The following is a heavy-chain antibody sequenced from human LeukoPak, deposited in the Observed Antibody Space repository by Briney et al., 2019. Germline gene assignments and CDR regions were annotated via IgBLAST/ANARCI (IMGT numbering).Heavy chain of an antibody. V-gene: IGHV3-21*01. CDR2: ITPSGSYI. CDR3: ARDFSSGSI. CDR1: GFTFSTYS. Sequence: GSLRLSCAASGFTFSTYSMNWVRQAPGKGLEWVSSITPSGSYIYYATSVKGRFTISRDNAKNSLYLQMNSLRAEDTAVYYCARDFSSGSIWGQGTMVTVSP. J-gene: IGHJ3*02. D-gene: IGHD6-25*01.